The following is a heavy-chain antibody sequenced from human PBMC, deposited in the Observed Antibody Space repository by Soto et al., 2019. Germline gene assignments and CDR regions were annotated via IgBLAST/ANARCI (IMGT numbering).Heavy chain of an antibody. CDR1: GFSLSTNGVG. CDR3: AHRPNITVGYIFDY. D-gene: IGHD5-12*01. Sequence: QITLKESSPTLGKPTQTLTLTCTVSGFSLSTNGVGVGWIRQPPGKALEWLALIYWDDDHRYSPSLKSRLTITKDTSKNQVVLTMTNMDPVDTATYYCAHRPNITVGYIFDYWGQGALVTVSS. V-gene: IGHV2-5*02. J-gene: IGHJ4*02. CDR2: IYWDDDH.